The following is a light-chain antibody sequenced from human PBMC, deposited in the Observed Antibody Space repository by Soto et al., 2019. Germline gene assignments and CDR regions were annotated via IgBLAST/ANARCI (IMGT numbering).Light chain of an antibody. V-gene: IGKV1-17*03. CDR2: AAS. Sequence: DIQMTQSPSAMSASVGDRVTITCRASQDISNYLAWFQQKPGQVPKRLIYAASSLQSGVPSRFSGSGSGTEFTLTISSLQPEDFATYYCLQHNAYPWKFGQGTKV. CDR1: QDISNY. J-gene: IGKJ1*01. CDR3: LQHNAYPWK.